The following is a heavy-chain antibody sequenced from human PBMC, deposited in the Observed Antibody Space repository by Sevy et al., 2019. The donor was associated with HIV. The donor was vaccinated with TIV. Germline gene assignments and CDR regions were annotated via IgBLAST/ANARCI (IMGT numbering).Heavy chain of an antibody. CDR1: GFTFRSYA. D-gene: IGHD4-17*01. CDR3: TKDRAGDYPYYFYGMDV. V-gene: IGHV3-23*01. J-gene: IGHJ6*02. Sequence: GGSLRLSCAASGFTFRSYAMTWVRQAPGKGLEWVSATSGSGGSTYYADSVKGRFTIFRDNSKNTRYLQMNSLRAEDTAIYYCTKDRAGDYPYYFYGMDVWGQGTTVTVSS. CDR2: TSGSGGST.